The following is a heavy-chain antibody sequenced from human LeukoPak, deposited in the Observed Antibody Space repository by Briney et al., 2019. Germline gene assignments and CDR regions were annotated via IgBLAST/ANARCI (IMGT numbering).Heavy chain of an antibody. D-gene: IGHD2-15*01. CDR2: IKTDGSEK. J-gene: IGHJ4*02. CDR3: TQGSGQYFDY. V-gene: IGHV3-7*03. CDR1: GFTFSSYW. Sequence: GGSLRLSCEASGFTFSSYWMSWVRQAPGKGLEWVANIKTDGSEKYYVDSVKGRFTISRDNAKNSLYLQMNSLRAEDTAVYYCTQGSGQYFDYWGQGTLVTVSS.